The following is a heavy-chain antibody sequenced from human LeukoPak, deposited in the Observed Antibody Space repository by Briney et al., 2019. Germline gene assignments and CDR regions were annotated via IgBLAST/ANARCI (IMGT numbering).Heavy chain of an antibody. CDR2: INWNGDST. D-gene: IGHD3-22*01. CDR3: ARDLRVVITGSFDS. CDR1: GFSFDDYG. V-gene: IGHV3-20*04. Sequence: GGSLRLSCAASGFSFDDYGLTWGRQAPGKGLEWVSGINWNGDSTDYADSVKGRFTISRDNAKNSLYLQMNSLRAEDTALYYCARDLRVVITGSFDSWGQGTLVTVSS. J-gene: IGHJ4*02.